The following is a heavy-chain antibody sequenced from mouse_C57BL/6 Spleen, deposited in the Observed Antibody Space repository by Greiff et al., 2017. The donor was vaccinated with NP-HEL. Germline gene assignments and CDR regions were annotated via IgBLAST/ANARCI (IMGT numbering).Heavy chain of an antibody. J-gene: IGHJ2*01. CDR1: GYTFTDYY. Sequence: EVQLQQSGPELVKPGASVKISCKASGYTFTDYYMNWVKQSHGKSLEWIGDINPNNGGTSYNQKFKGKATLTVDKSSSTAYMELRSLTSEDSAVYYCARSHSNFDYWGQGTTLTVSS. V-gene: IGHV1-26*01. D-gene: IGHD2-5*01. CDR2: INPNNGGT. CDR3: ARSHSNFDY.